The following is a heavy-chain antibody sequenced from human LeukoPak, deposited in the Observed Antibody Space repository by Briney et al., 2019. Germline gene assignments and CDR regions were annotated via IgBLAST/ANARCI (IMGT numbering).Heavy chain of an antibody. D-gene: IGHD3-10*01. CDR1: GITVSNYA. CDR2: ISGSAGGT. CDR3: AKRGIVIRGILIIGFHKEAYYFDY. J-gene: IGHJ4*02. Sequence: PGGSLRLSCVVSGITVSNYAINWVRQAPGKGLEWVSGISGSAGGTKFADSVKGRFTISRDNSLNTVYLQMNSLRAEDTAVYFCAKRGIVIRGILIIGFHKEAYYFDYWGQEILVTVSS. V-gene: IGHV3-23*01.